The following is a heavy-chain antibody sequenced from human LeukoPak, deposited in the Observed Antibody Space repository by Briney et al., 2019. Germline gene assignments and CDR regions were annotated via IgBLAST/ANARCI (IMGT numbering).Heavy chain of an antibody. CDR2: INPNSGGT. V-gene: IGHV1-2*06. D-gene: IGHD2-2*01. Sequence: VASVKVSCKASGYTFTGNYMHWVRQAPGQGLEWMGRINPNSGGTNYAQKFQGRVTMTRDTSISTAYMELSRLRSDDTAVYYCARAYCSAISCYLGLDSWGQGTLVTVSS. J-gene: IGHJ4*02. CDR1: GYTFTGNY. CDR3: ARAYCSAISCYLGLDS.